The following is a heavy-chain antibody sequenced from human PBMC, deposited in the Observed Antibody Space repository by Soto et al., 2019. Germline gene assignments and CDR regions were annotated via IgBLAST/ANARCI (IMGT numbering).Heavy chain of an antibody. Sequence: PSETLSLTCTVSGGSISSGGYYWSWIRQHPGKGLEWIGYIYYSGSTYYNPSLKSRVTISVDTSKNQFSLKLSSVTAADTAVHYCARGSSTRNLYFDYWGQGTLVTVSS. CDR3: ARGSSTRNLYFDY. CDR1: GGSISSGGYY. CDR2: IYYSGST. D-gene: IGHD2-2*01. J-gene: IGHJ4*02. V-gene: IGHV4-31*03.